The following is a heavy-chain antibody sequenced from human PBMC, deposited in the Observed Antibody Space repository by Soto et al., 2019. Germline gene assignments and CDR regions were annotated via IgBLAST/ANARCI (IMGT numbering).Heavy chain of an antibody. CDR2: IYPGDSDT. D-gene: IGHD4-17*01. Sequence: PGESLKISCKGSGYSFTSYWIGWVRQMPGKGLEWMGIIYPGDSDTRYSPSFQGQVTISADKSISTAYLQWSSLKASDTAMYYCERPMTTANSVAHFNYWGQGTLVTVSS. V-gene: IGHV5-51*01. J-gene: IGHJ4*02. CDR1: GYSFTSYW. CDR3: ERPMTTANSVAHFNY.